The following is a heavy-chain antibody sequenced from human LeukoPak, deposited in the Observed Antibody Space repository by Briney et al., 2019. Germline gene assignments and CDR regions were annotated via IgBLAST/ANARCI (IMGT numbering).Heavy chain of an antibody. CDR3: AQARPLRGFPS. Sequence: GGSLRLSCTTSGFTFSDYLMSWFRQAPGKGLEGVGFTRSSAYGGTTEYAASVKGRFTISRDNSKSIAYLQMASLKTEHTAVYYCAQARPLRGFPSWGQGTLVTVSS. D-gene: IGHD6-6*01. CDR1: GFTFSDYL. V-gene: IGHV3-49*03. J-gene: IGHJ5*01. CDR2: TRSSAYGGTT.